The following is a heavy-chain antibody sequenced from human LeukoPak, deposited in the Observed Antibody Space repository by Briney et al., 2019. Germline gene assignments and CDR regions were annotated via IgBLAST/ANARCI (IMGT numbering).Heavy chain of an antibody. CDR1: GFTFSSYS. J-gene: IGHJ4*02. V-gene: IGHV3-21*01. CDR2: ISSSISYI. Sequence: GGSLRLSCAASGFTFSSYSMNWVRQAPGKGLEWVSSISSSISYIYYADSVKGRFTISRDNAKNSLYLQMNSLRAEDTAVYYCAKDNYYDSSGYYSAFDYWGQGTLVTVSS. D-gene: IGHD3-22*01. CDR3: AKDNYYDSSGYYSAFDY.